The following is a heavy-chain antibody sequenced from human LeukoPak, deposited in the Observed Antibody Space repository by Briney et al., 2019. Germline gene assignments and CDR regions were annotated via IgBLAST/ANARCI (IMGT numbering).Heavy chain of an antibody. J-gene: IGHJ6*02. CDR1: GFTFSNFW. D-gene: IGHD5-12*01. CDR2: IKQDGSEK. CDR3: ARARGPYSHYGMDV. Sequence: GGSLRLSCAASGFTFSNFWMSWVRQAPGKGLEWVANIKQDGSEKYYVDSLKGRFTISRDNSKNTLYLQMNSLRAEDTAVYYCARARGPYSHYGMDVWGQGTTVTVSS. V-gene: IGHV3-7*01.